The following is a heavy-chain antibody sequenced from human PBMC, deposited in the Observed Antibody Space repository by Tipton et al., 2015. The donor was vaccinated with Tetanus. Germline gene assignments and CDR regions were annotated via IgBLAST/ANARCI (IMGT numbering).Heavy chain of an antibody. Sequence: QLVQSGAEVKKPGESLKISCKGSGYSFTSYWIGWVRQMPGKGLEWMGIIYPGDSDTRYSPPFQGRVPISADKSISTAYLQWSSLKASDTAMYYCARPSWDGSGTPDAFDIWGQGTMVTVSS. J-gene: IGHJ3*02. D-gene: IGHD3-10*01. V-gene: IGHV5-51*01. CDR3: ARPSWDGSGTPDAFDI. CDR2: IYPGDSDT. CDR1: GYSFTSYW.